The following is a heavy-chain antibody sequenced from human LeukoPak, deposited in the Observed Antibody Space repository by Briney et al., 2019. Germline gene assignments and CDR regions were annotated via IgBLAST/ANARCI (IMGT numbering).Heavy chain of an antibody. CDR2: IRYDGSNK. CDR1: GFTFSSYG. Sequence: PGGSLRLSCAASGFTFSSYGMHWVRQAPGKGLEWVAFIRYDGSNKYYTDSVKGRFTISRDNSRNTLYLQMNSLRAEDTAVYYCALIDAGVGITYYMDVWGKGTTVTVSS. CDR3: ALIDAGVGITYYMDV. J-gene: IGHJ6*03. D-gene: IGHD3-22*01. V-gene: IGHV3-30*02.